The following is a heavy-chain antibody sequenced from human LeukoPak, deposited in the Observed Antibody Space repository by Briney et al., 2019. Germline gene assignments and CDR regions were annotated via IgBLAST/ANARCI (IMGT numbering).Heavy chain of an antibody. Sequence: PSETLSLTCAVSGGAFSNYFWTWIRQPPGKGRECIAEINDRGSTNSNSSLRSRVAISLDTSKNQFSLRLTSVTAADTAVYHCARGQYCSTTTCYSARRYFDFWGQGTLVTVSS. D-gene: IGHD2-2*01. V-gene: IGHV4-34*01. J-gene: IGHJ4*02. CDR1: GGAFSNYF. CDR2: INDRGST. CDR3: ARGQYCSTTTCYSARRYFDF.